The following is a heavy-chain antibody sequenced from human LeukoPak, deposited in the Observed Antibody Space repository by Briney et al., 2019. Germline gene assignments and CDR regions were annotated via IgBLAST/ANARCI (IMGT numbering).Heavy chain of an antibody. V-gene: IGHV3-23*01. D-gene: IGHD4-17*01. CDR3: AKGMTTVTTRSPLDY. CDR1: GFTFSSYS. Sequence: PGGSLRLSCAASGFTFSSYSMNWVRQAPGKGLEWVSLISGSIGSTSYAGSVKGRFTISRDTSKNTLYLQMNSLRAEDTAIYYCAKGMTTVTTRSPLDYWGQGTLVTVSS. CDR2: ISGSIGST. J-gene: IGHJ4*02.